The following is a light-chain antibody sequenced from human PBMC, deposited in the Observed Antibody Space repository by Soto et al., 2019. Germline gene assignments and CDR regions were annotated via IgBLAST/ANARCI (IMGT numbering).Light chain of an antibody. Sequence: IQMTQSPSSLSSSVGDRSTITCRASRDIGSDLSWCRQKPGKAPTLLIYAASNLQSGVPSRFRGRRSGPEFTLTVRSLQNDDFATYYCLQDHDDWWTFGHGNKVDIK. CDR1: RDIGSD. CDR2: AAS. V-gene: IGKV1-6*01. J-gene: IGKJ1*01. CDR3: LQDHDDWWT.